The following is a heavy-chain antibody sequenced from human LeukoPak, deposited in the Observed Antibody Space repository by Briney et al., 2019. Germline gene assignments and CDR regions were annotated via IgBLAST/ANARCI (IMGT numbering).Heavy chain of an antibody. V-gene: IGHV1-3*01. D-gene: IGHD2-15*01. CDR2: INAGNGNT. CDR3: ARISGGSCYGCVPYYYGMDV. J-gene: IGHJ6*02. CDR1: GYTFTSYD. Sequence: GASVKVSCKASGYTFTSYDINWVRQATGQGLEWMGWINAGNGNTKYSQKFQGRVTITRDTSASTAYMELSSLRSEDTAVYYCARISGGSCYGCVPYYYGMDVWGQGTTVTVSS.